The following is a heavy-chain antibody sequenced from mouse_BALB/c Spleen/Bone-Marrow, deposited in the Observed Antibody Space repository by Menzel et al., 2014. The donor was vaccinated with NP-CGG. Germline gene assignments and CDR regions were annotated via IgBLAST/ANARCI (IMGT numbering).Heavy chain of an antibody. CDR3: ARYYRYDGGYAMAY. CDR2: IYPGDGDT. Sequence: VQLVESGAELARPGASVKLSCKASGYTFTTYWMQWVKQRPGQGLEWIGAIYPGDGDTRYTQKFKGKATLTADKSSSTAYMQLSSLASEDSAVYYCARYYRYDGGYAMAYWGQGTSVTVSS. CDR1: GYTFTTYW. V-gene: IGHV1-87*01. J-gene: IGHJ4*01. D-gene: IGHD2-14*01.